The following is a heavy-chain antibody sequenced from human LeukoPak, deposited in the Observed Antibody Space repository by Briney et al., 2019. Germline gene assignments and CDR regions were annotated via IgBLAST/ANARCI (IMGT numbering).Heavy chain of an antibody. CDR1: GGSISSSNYY. D-gene: IGHD5-18*01. Sequence: SETLSLTCTVSGGSISSSNYYWGWIRQPPGKGLEWIGSIYYSGSTYYNPSLKSRVTIAVDMSRNQFSLKLTSVIAADTAVYYCARVVDTAPYYFDYWGQGILVTVSS. V-gene: IGHV4-39*07. J-gene: IGHJ4*02. CDR2: IYYSGST. CDR3: ARVVDTAPYYFDY.